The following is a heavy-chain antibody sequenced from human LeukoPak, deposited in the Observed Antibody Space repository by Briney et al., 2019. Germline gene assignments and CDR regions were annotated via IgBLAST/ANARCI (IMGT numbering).Heavy chain of an antibody. CDR1: GYTFSSYG. CDR2: ISAYNGNT. D-gene: IGHD4-17*01. Sequence: GASVKVSCKASGYTFSSYGISWVRQAPRQGLEWMGWISAYNGNTNYAQKLQGRVTITTDTSTSTVYMELRSLRSDDTAVYYCARALGATVTTPFDYWGQGTLVTVSS. CDR3: ARALGATVTTPFDY. J-gene: IGHJ4*02. V-gene: IGHV1-18*01.